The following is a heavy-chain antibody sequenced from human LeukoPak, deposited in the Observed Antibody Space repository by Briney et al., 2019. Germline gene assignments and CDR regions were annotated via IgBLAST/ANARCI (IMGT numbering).Heavy chain of an antibody. CDR2: IYSGGMT. CDR1: GLNVTYNY. V-gene: IGHV3-53*01. Sequence: GGSLRLSCAASGLNVTYNYMSWVRQAPGKGLGWLSVIYSGGMTYYADSVKGRFIISRDNSKNTLYLQMNRLRAEDTAVYYCAKDLTRRDGYNLGYWGQGTLVTVSS. J-gene: IGHJ4*02. CDR3: AKDLTRRDGYNLGY. D-gene: IGHD5-24*01.